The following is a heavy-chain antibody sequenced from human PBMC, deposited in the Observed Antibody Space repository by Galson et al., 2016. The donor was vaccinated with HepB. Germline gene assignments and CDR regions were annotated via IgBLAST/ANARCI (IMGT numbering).Heavy chain of an antibody. CDR3: ASLDYYDSSLPF. V-gene: IGHV4-59*01. CDR2: IYYSGTT. Sequence: ETLSLTCTVSGGSIKSYYWSWIRQPPGRGLESIGYIYYSGTTNYNPSLKSRVTISVDTSKNLFSLKLGSVTAADTAVYYCASLDYYDSSLPFWGQGALVIVSS. D-gene: IGHD3-22*01. CDR1: GGSIKSYY. J-gene: IGHJ4*02.